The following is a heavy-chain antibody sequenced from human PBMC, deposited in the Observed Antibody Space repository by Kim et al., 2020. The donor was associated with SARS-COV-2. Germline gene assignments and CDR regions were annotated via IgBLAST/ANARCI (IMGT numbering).Heavy chain of an antibody. CDR3: ASIILMTTNYYGMDV. Sequence: SETLSLTCAVYGGSFSGYYWSWIRQPPGKGLEWIGEINHSGSTNYNPSLKSRVTISVDTSKNQFSLKLSSVTAADTAVYYCASIILMTTNYYGMDVWGQGTTVTVSS. V-gene: IGHV4-34*01. J-gene: IGHJ6*02. D-gene: IGHD4-17*01. CDR2: INHSGST. CDR1: GGSFSGYY.